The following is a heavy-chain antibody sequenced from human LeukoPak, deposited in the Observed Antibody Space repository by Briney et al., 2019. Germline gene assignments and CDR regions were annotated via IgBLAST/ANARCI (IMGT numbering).Heavy chain of an antibody. D-gene: IGHD3-10*01. CDR2: IIPIFGTA. Sequence: GASVKVSCKASGGTVSSYVISWVRQAPGQGLEWMGGIIPIFGTANYAQKFQGRVTITADESTNTAYIELSSLRSKDTAVYYCARDIYGVSGNLHWFDPWGQGTLVTVSS. CDR3: ARDIYGVSGNLHWFDP. J-gene: IGHJ5*02. V-gene: IGHV1-69*13. CDR1: GGTVSSYV.